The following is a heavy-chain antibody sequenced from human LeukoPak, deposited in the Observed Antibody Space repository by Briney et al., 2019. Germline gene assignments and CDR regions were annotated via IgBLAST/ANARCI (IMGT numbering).Heavy chain of an antibody. CDR3: ARPSRDGYRYTFDY. CDR2: IYYSGST. J-gene: IGHJ4*02. D-gene: IGHD5-24*01. V-gene: IGHV4-30-4*01. Sequence: SETLSLTCSVSGGSISSGDYYWSWIRQPPGKGLEWIGHIYYSGSTHHNPSLKSRVTISVDTSKNQFSLKLSSVTATDTAVYYCARPSRDGYRYTFDYWGQGILVTVSS. CDR1: GGSISSGDYY.